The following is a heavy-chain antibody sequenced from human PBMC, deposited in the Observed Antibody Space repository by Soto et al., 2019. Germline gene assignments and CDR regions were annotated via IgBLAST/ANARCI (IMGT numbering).Heavy chain of an antibody. V-gene: IGHV3-23*01. CDR1: RFRVNSSA. D-gene: IGHD3-10*01. CDR3: AKDSVKELWFGESSFDY. Sequence: SPGIGCAACRFRVNSSAMTVACKTPGKGLEWVSAISGSGGSTYYADSVKGRFTISRDNSKNTLYLQMNSLRAEDTAVYYSAKDSVKELWFGESSFDYWGQGTLVTVSS. CDR2: ISGSGGST. J-gene: IGHJ4*02.